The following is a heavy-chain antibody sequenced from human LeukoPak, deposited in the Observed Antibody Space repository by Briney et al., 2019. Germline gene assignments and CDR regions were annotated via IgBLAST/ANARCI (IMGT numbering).Heavy chain of an antibody. D-gene: IGHD1/OR15-1a*01. V-gene: IGHV3-23*01. Sequence: GGSLRLSCADSGFTFRTYAMSWVRQTPEKGLEWVSAISDTGGNTFYADSVKGRFTISRDNSKNTLYLQMNSLRAEDTAIYYCAKGRTNDYWGQGTLVTVSS. CDR1: GFTFRTYA. CDR3: AKGRTNDY. CDR2: ISDTGGNT. J-gene: IGHJ4*02.